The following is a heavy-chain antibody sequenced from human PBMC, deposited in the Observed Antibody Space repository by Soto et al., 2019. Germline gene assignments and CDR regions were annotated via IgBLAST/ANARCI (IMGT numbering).Heavy chain of an antibody. CDR2: IIPIFGTA. V-gene: IGHV1-69*12. CDR3: ARTNTAMVTGWFDP. J-gene: IGHJ5*02. Sequence: QVQLVQSGAEVKKPGSSVQVSCKASGGTFSSYAISWVRQAPGQGLEWMGGIIPIFGTANYAQKFQGRVTITADESTSTAYMELSSLRSEDTAVYYCARTNTAMVTGWFDPWGQGTLVTVSS. CDR1: GGTFSSYA. D-gene: IGHD5-18*01.